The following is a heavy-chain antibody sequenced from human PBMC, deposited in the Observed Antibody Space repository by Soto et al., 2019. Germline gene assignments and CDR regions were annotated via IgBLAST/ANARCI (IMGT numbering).Heavy chain of an antibody. J-gene: IGHJ4*02. Sequence: GGSLRLSCAASGFTFSNAWMTWVRQAPGKGLEWVGRIKSKADGGATDYAAPVKDRFTISGDDSKNTLYLQMNSLKTEDTAVYYCAREYYYDSSGSLLNWGQGTLVTVSS. V-gene: IGHV3-15*01. CDR2: IKSKADGGAT. CDR3: AREYYYDSSGSLLN. CDR1: GFTFSNAW. D-gene: IGHD3-22*01.